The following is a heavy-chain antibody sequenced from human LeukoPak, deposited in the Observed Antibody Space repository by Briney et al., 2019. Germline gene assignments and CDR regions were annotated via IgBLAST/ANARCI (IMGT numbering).Heavy chain of an antibody. Sequence: SETLSLTCTVSHFISSYYWSWIRQPPGKGLEWIGYISYSGSTHYNLSLKSRLTISIDTSKNQLSLKLTSVTAADTAVYYCTRQWFGELFSVFDYWGQGSLVTVSS. V-gene: IGHV4-59*08. D-gene: IGHD3-10*01. CDR2: ISYSGST. CDR3: TRQWFGELFSVFDY. J-gene: IGHJ4*02. CDR1: HFISSYY.